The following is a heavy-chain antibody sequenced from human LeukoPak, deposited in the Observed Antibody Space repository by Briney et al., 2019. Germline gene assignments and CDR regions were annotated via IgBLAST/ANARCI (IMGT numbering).Heavy chain of an antibody. CDR3: ARHLGRTIFGVVTPPGWFDP. J-gene: IGHJ5*02. V-gene: IGHV1-18*01. CDR2: ISAYNGNT. Sequence: ASVKVSCKASGYTFTSYGISWVRQAPGQGLEWMGWISAYNGNTNYAQKLQGGVTMTTDTSTSTAYMELRSLRSDDTAVYYCARHLGRTIFGVVTPPGWFDPWGQGTLVTVSS. D-gene: IGHD3-3*01. CDR1: GYTFTSYG.